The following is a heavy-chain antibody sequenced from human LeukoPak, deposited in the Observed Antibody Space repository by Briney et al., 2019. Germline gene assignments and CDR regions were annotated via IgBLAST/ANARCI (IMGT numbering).Heavy chain of an antibody. Sequence: TGGSLRLSCAASGFTFSSYAMHWVRQAPGKGLEWVAVISYDGSNKYYADSVKGRFTISRDNSKNTLYLQMNSLRAEDTAVYYCARHMERIAAAALGYWGQGTLVTVSS. J-gene: IGHJ4*02. CDR1: GFTFSSYA. V-gene: IGHV3-30*04. D-gene: IGHD6-13*01. CDR3: ARHMERIAAAALGY. CDR2: ISYDGSNK.